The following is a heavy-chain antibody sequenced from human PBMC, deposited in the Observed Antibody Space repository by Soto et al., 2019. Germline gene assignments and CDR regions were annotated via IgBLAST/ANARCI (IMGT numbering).Heavy chain of an antibody. V-gene: IGHV4-38-2*01. CDR3: ASQRDSGSYYYGMDV. J-gene: IGHJ6*02. D-gene: IGHD1-26*01. CDR2: IYHSGST. CDR1: GYSISSGYY. Sequence: LSLTCAVSGYSISSGYYWGWIRQPPGKGLEWIGSIYHSGSTYYNPSLKSRVTISVDTSKNQFSLKLSSVTAADTAVYYCASQRDSGSYYYGMDVWGQGPTVTVSS.